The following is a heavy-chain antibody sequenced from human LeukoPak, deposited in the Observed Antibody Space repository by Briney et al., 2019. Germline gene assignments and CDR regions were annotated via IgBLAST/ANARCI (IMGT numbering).Heavy chain of an antibody. CDR3: ARDGKVVAATGGSDYYYYYGMDV. CDR2: ISDSGSTT. D-gene: IGHD2-15*01. V-gene: IGHV3-48*03. Sequence: GGSLRLSCAASGFTLSTFEMNWVRQAPGKGLEWVSYISDSGSTTYYAESVTGRFTISRDNAKNSLYLQMNSLRAEDTAVYYCARDGKVVAATGGSDYYYYYGMDVWGQGTTVTVSS. J-gene: IGHJ6*02. CDR1: GFTLSTFE.